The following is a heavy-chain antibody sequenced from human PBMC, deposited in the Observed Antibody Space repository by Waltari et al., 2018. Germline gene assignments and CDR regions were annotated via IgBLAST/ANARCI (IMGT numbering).Heavy chain of an antibody. CDR3: AKEGITIFGVVKGFDY. D-gene: IGHD3-3*01. V-gene: IGHV3-23*01. Sequence: QLLESGGGLVQPGGSLRLSCASPGFTFSRYALSWVRQAPGKGLEWVSTINYSGGSTYYADSVKGRFTISRDNSKNTLYLQMSSLRAEDTAVYYCAKEGITIFGVVKGFDYWGRGTLVTVSS. CDR2: INYSGGST. CDR1: GFTFSRYA. J-gene: IGHJ4*02.